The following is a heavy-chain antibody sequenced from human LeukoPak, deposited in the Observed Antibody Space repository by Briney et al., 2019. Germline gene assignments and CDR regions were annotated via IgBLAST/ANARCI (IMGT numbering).Heavy chain of an antibody. CDR1: GFIFSNYW. J-gene: IGHJ4*02. CDR2: IKEDGSDK. CDR3: ARDAGYGYDRFDY. V-gene: IGHV3-7*01. Sequence: GGSLRLSCEATGFIFSNYWMAWVRQAPGKGLEWVANIKEDGSDKNYEDSMKGRFTISRDNAKNSLYLQMNSLRVEDTAVYYCARDAGYGYDRFDYWGQGTQVTVSS. D-gene: IGHD5-18*01.